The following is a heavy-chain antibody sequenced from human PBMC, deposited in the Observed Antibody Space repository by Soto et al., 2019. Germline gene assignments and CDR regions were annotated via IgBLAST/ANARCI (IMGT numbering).Heavy chain of an antibody. J-gene: IGHJ3*02. Sequence: ASVKVSCKASGGTFSSYAISWVRQAPGQGLEWMGGIIPIFGTANYAQKFQGRVTITADESTSTAYMELSSLRSEGTAVYYCARASTNDDAFDIWGQGTMVTVSS. CDR3: ARASTNDDAFDI. D-gene: IGHD2-8*01. CDR2: IIPIFGTA. CDR1: GGTFSSYA. V-gene: IGHV1-69*13.